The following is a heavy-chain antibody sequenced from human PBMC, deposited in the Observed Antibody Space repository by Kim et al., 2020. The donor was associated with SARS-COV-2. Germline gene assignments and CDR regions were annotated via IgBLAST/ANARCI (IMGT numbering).Heavy chain of an antibody. J-gene: IGHJ5*02. CDR2: INHSGST. CDR1: GGSFSGYY. Sequence: SETLSLTCAVYGGSFSGYYWSWIRQPPGKGLEWIGEINHSGSTNYNPSLKSRVTISVDTSKNQFSLKLSSVTAADTAVYYCAKSIAAKFDPWGQGTLVTVSS. V-gene: IGHV4-34*01. D-gene: IGHD6-6*01. CDR3: AKSIAAKFDP.